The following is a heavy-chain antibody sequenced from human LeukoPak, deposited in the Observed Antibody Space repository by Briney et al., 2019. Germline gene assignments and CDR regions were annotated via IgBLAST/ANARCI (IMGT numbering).Heavy chain of an antibody. Sequence: GGSLRLSCAASGFTFSTYWMAWVRQAPGKGLEWVANIKQDGSEKYYVGSVKGRFTISRDNSKNTLYLQMNSLRAEDTAVYYCARGGAGVYCSSSSCLNYFDYWGQGTLVTVSS. J-gene: IGHJ4*02. D-gene: IGHD2-2*01. CDR1: GFTFSTYW. CDR2: IKQDGSEK. V-gene: IGHV3-7*01. CDR3: ARGGAGVYCSSSSCLNYFDY.